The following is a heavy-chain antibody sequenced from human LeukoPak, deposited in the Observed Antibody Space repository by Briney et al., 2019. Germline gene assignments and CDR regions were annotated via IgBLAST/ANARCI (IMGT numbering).Heavy chain of an antibody. V-gene: IGHV4-39*01. CDR1: GGSISGSSYY. CDR2: IYYSGST. J-gene: IGHJ4*02. CDR3: STLLGYCSSTSCQNFDY. Sequence: SETLSLTCTVSGGSISGSSYYWGWIRQPPGKGLEWIGSIYYSGSTYYNPSLKSRVTISVDTSKNQFSLKLSSVTAADTAVYYCSTLLGYCSSTSCQNFDYWGQGTLVTVSS. D-gene: IGHD2-2*01.